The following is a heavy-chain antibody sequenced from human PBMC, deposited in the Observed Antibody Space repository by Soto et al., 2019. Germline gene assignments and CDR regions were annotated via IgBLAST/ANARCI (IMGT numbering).Heavy chain of an antibody. D-gene: IGHD3-22*01. J-gene: IGHJ4*02. CDR1: GFTFSSYG. CDR3: AKEYPRYYYDVGVYFDY. Sequence: PGGSLKLSCAASGFTFSSYGMHWVRQAPGKGLEWVAVISYDGSNKYYADSVKGRFTISRDNSKNTLYLQMNSLRAEDTAVYYCAKEYPRYYYDVGVYFDYWGQGTLVTVSS. V-gene: IGHV3-30*18. CDR2: ISYDGSNK.